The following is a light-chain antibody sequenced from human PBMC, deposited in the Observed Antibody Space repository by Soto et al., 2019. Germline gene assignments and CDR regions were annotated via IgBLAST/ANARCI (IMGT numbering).Light chain of an antibody. CDR2: LGS. CDR3: MQSREIPRT. J-gene: IGKJ4*01. Sequence: DIVLTQSPLYLPVTPGEPASISCRSSQSLMYENGFVYLDGYLQKSGQSPQLLIYLGSNRASGVPDRFSGSVSGTDFTLKISRVEADDVGVYYCMQSREIPRTFGGGTTVEI. CDR1: QSLMYENGFVY. V-gene: IGKV2-28*01.